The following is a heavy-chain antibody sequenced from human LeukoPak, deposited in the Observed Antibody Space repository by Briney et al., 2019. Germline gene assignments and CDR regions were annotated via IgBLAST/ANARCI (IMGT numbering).Heavy chain of an antibody. V-gene: IGHV1-3*01. CDR3: ARENLNFDWLLWFDY. J-gene: IGHJ4*02. CDR2: INAGNGNT. Sequence: GASVKVSCKASGYTFTSYAMHWVRQAPGQRLEWMGWINAGNGNTKYSQKFQGRVTITRDTSASTAYMELSSLRSEDTAVYYCARENLNFDWLLWFDYWGQGTLVTVSS. D-gene: IGHD3-9*01. CDR1: GYTFTSYA.